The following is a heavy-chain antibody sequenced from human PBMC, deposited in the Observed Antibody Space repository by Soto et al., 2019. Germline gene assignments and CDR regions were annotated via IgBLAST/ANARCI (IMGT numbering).Heavy chain of an antibody. V-gene: IGHV2-5*02. CDR1: GFSLSTSGVG. CDR2: IYWDDDK. J-gene: IGHJ4*02. Sequence: QITLKESGPTLVKPTQTLTLTCTFSGFSLSTSGVGVGWIRQPPGKALEWLALIYWDDDKRYSPSQKSRLTITKDTSKNQVVLTMTNMDPVDTATYYCAHSGAMTRRHYFDYWGQGTLVTVSS. CDR3: AHSGAMTRRHYFDY. D-gene: IGHD4-17*01.